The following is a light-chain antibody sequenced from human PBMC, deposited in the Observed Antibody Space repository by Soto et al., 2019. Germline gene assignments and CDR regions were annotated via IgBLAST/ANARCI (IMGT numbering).Light chain of an antibody. CDR3: QHRSSWPLT. J-gene: IGKJ4*01. CDR1: QSVTIK. V-gene: IGKV3-11*01. CDR2: DAS. Sequence: EVVLTQSPATLSLSPGDRATLSCRASQSVTIKLAWYQQRPGQAPRLLIYDASTRATGIPARFSGSGSGTDFTLTISSLEPGDFAVYFCQHRSSWPLTFGGGTKVEI.